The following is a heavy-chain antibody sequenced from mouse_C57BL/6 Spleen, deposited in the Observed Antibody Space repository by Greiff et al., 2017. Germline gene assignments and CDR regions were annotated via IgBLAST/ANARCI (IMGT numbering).Heavy chain of an antibody. Sequence: EVMLVESGGGLVKPGGSLKLSCAASGFTFSDYGMHWVRQAPEKGLEWVAYISSGSSTIYYADTVKGRFTISRDNAKNTLFLQMTSLRSEDTAMYYCARPRGGSFYWYFDVWGTGTTVTVSS. CDR3: ARPRGGSFYWYFDV. CDR2: ISSGSSTI. D-gene: IGHD1-1*02. V-gene: IGHV5-17*01. J-gene: IGHJ1*03. CDR1: GFTFSDYG.